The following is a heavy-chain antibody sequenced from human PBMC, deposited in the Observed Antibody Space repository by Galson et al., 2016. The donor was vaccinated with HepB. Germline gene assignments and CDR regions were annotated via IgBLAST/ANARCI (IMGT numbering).Heavy chain of an antibody. D-gene: IGHD3-3*01. CDR3: ARDIGGHHTSAADC. CDR2: INWNRRYI. J-gene: IGHJ4*02. CDR1: GFRFGDYG. Sequence: SLRLSCAASGFRFGDYGMHWVRQAPGKGLEWVSGINWNRRYIAYADSVKGRFTIARDNAKNFLYLQMNSLRPEDTALYYCARDIGGHHTSAADCWGQGTLVTVSS. V-gene: IGHV3-9*01.